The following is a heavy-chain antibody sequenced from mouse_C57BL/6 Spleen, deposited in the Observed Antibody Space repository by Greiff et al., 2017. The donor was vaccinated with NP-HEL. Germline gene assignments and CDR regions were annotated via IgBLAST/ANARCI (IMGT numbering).Heavy chain of an antibody. CDR2: FYPGSGSI. D-gene: IGHD3-2*02. CDR3: AGQTAQATLFAY. CDR1: GYTFTEYT. Sequence: QVQLKESGAELVKPGASVKLSCKASGYTFTEYTIHWVKQRSGQGLEWIGWFYPGSGSIKYNEKFKDKATLTADKSSSTVYMELSRLTSEDSAVYFCAGQTAQATLFAYWGQGTLVTVSA. V-gene: IGHV1-62-2*01. J-gene: IGHJ3*01.